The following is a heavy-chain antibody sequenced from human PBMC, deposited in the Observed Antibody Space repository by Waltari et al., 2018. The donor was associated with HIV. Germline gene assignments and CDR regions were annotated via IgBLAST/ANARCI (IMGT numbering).Heavy chain of an antibody. Sequence: EVQLVESGGGLVKPGGPLRLSCAASGFTFSNACMCWVRQAPGKGLEWVGSIKSKTDGGTTDYAAPVKGRFTISREDSKNTLYLQMNSLKTEDTAVYYCTTDARSSGYEREFDYWGQGTLVTVSS. V-gene: IGHV3-15*01. D-gene: IGHD3-22*01. CDR3: TTDARSSGYEREFDY. J-gene: IGHJ4*02. CDR1: GFTFSNAC. CDR2: IKSKTDGGTT.